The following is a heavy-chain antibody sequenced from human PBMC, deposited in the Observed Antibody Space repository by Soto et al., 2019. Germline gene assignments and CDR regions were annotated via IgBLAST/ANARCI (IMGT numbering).Heavy chain of an antibody. J-gene: IGHJ4*02. D-gene: IGHD2-2*01. V-gene: IGHV4-31*11. CDR3: AREPYCTSATCFIHFDS. Sequence: QVQLQESGPGLVKPSQTLSLTCAVSGASISSGDSYWRWIRQRPGKGLEWIGYIFHTGSAYYNPSLKSRVTISLDSSKNQFSLKLTSATAADTAVYFCAREPYCTSATCFIHFDSWGQGSLVTVSS. CDR2: IFHTGSA. CDR1: GASISSGDSY.